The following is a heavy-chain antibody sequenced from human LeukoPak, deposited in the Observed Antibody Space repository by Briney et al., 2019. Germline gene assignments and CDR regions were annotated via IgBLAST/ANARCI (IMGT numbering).Heavy chain of an antibody. CDR2: IYHSGST. J-gene: IGHJ3*02. V-gene: IGHV4-38-2*02. CDR1: GYSISSGYY. Sequence: PSETLSLTCTVSGYSISSGYYWGWIRQPPGKGLEWIGSIYHSGSTYYNPSLTSRVTISVDTSKNQFSLKLGSVTAARTAVYYCARDLITIVRGVINLDAFDIWGQGTMVTVSS. D-gene: IGHD3-10*01. CDR3: ARDLITIVRGVINLDAFDI.